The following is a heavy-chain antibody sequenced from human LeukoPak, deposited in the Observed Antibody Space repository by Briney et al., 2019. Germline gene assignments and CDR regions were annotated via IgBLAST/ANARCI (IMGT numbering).Heavy chain of an antibody. J-gene: IGHJ6*03. CDR2: ISYDGSNK. V-gene: IGHV3-30*04. Sequence: PGGSLRLSCAASGFTFSSYAMHWVRQAPGKGLEWVAVISYDGSNKYCADSVKGRFTISRDNSKNTLYLQMNSLRAEDTAVYYCARVSYYSSSWYRPPDYYYMDVWGKGTTVTVSS. D-gene: IGHD6-13*01. CDR3: ARVSYYSSSWYRPPDYYYMDV. CDR1: GFTFSSYA.